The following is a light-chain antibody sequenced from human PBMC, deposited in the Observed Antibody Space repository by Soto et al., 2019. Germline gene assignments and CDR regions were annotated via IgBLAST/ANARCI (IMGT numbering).Light chain of an antibody. V-gene: IGKV3-20*01. J-gene: IGKJ1*01. CDR1: QSVSTSY. Sequence: DIMLTQSPGTLSLSPGDRATLSCRASQSVSTSYLAWYQQKPGQAPRLLIYGASSRATGIPDRFSGSGSGTDFTLTISGLEPEDFAVYYCQQYGNSRGTFGQGTKVDI. CDR2: GAS. CDR3: QQYGNSRGT.